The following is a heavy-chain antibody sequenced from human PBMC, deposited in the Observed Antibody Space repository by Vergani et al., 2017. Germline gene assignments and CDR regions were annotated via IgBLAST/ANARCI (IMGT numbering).Heavy chain of an antibody. D-gene: IGHD3-16*02. CDR2: IYSGGSST. CDR3: AKDLVPMITFGGVIVNAFDY. CDR1: GFTFSSYA. V-gene: IGHV3-23*03. J-gene: IGHJ4*02. Sequence: EVQLLESGGGLVQPGGSLRLSCAASGFTFSSYAMSWVRQAPGKGLEWVSVIYSGGSSTYYADSVKGRFTISRDNSKNTLYLKMNSLRAEDTAVYYCAKDLVPMITFGGVIVNAFDYWGQGTLVTVSS.